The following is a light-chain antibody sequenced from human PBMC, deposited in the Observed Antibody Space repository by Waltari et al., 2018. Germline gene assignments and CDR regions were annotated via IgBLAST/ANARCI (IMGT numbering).Light chain of an antibody. CDR3: QQYNSYST. CDR2: KAS. V-gene: IGKV1-5*03. J-gene: IGKJ1*01. CDR1: QSISSW. Sequence: DIQMTQSPFTLSASVGDRVTITCRASQSISSWVAWYQQKPGKAPKLLIYKASSLESGVPSRFSGSGSGTEFTLTISSLQPEDFGTYYCQQYNSYSTFGQGTKVEIK.